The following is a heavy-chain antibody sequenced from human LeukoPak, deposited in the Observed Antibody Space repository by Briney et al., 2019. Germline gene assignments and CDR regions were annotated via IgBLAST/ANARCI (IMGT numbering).Heavy chain of an antibody. CDR3: ARASGKVLRFLEWSPGDWFDP. D-gene: IGHD3-3*01. J-gene: IGHJ5*02. CDR1: GYTFTSYD. V-gene: IGHV1-69*04. Sequence: SVKVSCKASGYTFTSYDINWVRQAPGQGLEWMGRIIPILGIANYAQKFQGRVTITADKSTSTAYMELSSLRSEDTAVYYCARASGKVLRFLEWSPGDWFDPWGQGTLVTVSS. CDR2: IIPILGIA.